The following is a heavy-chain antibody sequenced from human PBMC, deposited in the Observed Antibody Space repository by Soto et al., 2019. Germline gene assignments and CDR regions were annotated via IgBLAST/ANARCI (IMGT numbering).Heavy chain of an antibody. CDR2: IYYSGST. CDR3: AREVGVSSSWYGGGGNWFDP. CDR1: GGSISSGGYY. J-gene: IGHJ5*02. D-gene: IGHD6-13*01. Sequence: PSETLSLSCPFSGGSISSGGYYWSWIRQHPGKGLEWIGYIYYSGSTYYNPSLKSRVTISVDTSKNQFSLKLSSVTAADTAVYYCAREVGVSSSWYGGGGNWFDPWGQGTLVTVS. V-gene: IGHV4-31*03.